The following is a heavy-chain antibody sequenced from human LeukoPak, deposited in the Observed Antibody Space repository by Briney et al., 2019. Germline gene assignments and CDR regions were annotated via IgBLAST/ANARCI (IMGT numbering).Heavy chain of an antibody. D-gene: IGHD3-22*01. J-gene: IGHJ4*02. CDR2: IIPIFGIA. Sequence: SVRVSCKASGGTFSSYAISWVRQAPGQGLEWMGGIIPIFGIANYAQKFQGRVTITADKSTSTAYMELSSLRSEDTAVYYCAREMYYYDSSGYYSFDYWGQGTLVTVSS. V-gene: IGHV1-69*10. CDR1: GGTFSSYA. CDR3: AREMYYYDSSGYYSFDY.